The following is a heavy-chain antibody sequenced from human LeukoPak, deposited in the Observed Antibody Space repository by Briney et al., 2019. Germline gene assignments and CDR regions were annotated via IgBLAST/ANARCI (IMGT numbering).Heavy chain of an antibody. CDR3: ARRAYYYGSGSYQHYYYYYMDV. D-gene: IGHD3-10*01. CDR2: IYTSGST. V-gene: IGHV4-61*02. Sequence: PSETLSLTCTVSGGSISSGSYYWSWIRQPAGKGLEWIGRIYTSGSTNYNPSLKSRVTISVDTSKNQFSLKLSSVTAADTAVYYCARRAYYYGSGSYQHYYYYYMDVWGKGTTVTVSS. J-gene: IGHJ6*03. CDR1: GGSISSGSYY.